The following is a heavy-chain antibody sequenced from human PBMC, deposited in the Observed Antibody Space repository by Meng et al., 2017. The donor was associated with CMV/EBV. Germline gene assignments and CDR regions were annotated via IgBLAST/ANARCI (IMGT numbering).Heavy chain of an antibody. V-gene: IGHV4-34*01. D-gene: IGHD3-3*01. CDR2: SNHSGST. CDR3: ARGQTYYDFWSGYSD. J-gene: IGHJ4*02. CDR1: GGSFSGYD. Sequence: GPLRLSCAVYGGSFSGYDWSWIRQPPGKGLEWIGESNHSGSTNYNPALKSRVTISVDTSKNQFSLKLSSATAADTAVYYCARGQTYYDFWSGYSDWGQGTLVTVSS.